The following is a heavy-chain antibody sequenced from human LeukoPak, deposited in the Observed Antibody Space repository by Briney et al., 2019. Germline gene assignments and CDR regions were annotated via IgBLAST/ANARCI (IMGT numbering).Heavy chain of an antibody. CDR2: ISSSSSYI. D-gene: IGHD6-19*01. V-gene: IGHV3-21*01. J-gene: IGHJ5*02. CDR3: AGDAEVAGLVGPRAYNWFDP. CDR1: EFTLSSYS. Sequence: GGSLRLSCAASEFTLSSYSMNWVSQAPGKGLEWVSSISSSSSYIYYADSVKGRFTISRDNAKNSLYLQMNSLRAEDTAVYYCAGDAEVAGLVGPRAYNWFDPWGEGTLVTVSS.